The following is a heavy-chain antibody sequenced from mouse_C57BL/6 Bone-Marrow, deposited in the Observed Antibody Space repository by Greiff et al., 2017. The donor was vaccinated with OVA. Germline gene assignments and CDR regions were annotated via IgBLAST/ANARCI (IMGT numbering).Heavy chain of an antibody. V-gene: IGHV1-74*01. D-gene: IGHD2-2*01. CDR1: GYTFTSYW. CDR2: IHPSDSDT. Sequence: QVQLQQPGAELVKPGASVKVSCKASGYTFTSYWMHWVKQRPGQGLEWIGRIHPSDSDTNYNQKFKGKATLTVDKSSSTAYMGLSSLTSEDSAVYYCAVYYGYGEGFAYWGRGTLITVSA. CDR3: AVYYGYGEGFAY. J-gene: IGHJ3*01.